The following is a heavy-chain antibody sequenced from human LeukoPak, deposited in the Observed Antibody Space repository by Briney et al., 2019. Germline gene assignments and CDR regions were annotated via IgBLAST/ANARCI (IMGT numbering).Heavy chain of an antibody. V-gene: IGHV4-59*08. CDR3: ARRGYSTGWYYFDY. Sequence: SETLSLTCTVSGGSISSYYWSWIRQPPGKGLEWIGYIYSSGSTNYNPSLESRVTISVDTFKNQFSLKLSSVTAADTAVYYCARRGYSTGWYYFDYWGQGTLVTVSS. CDR1: GGSISSYY. CDR2: IYSSGST. D-gene: IGHD6-19*01. J-gene: IGHJ4*02.